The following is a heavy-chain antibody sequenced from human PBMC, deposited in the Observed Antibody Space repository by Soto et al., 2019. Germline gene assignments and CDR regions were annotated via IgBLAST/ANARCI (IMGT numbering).Heavy chain of an antibody. V-gene: IGHV3-23*01. D-gene: IGHD2-2*01. CDR2: ISGSAGRT. Sequence: GGSLRLSCAASGFTFTSYAMSWVRQAPGKGLEWVSIISGSAGRTYYADSVKGRFSISRDNSKNTLYLHMNSLRAEDTAIYYCAKVTSARVFYFGLDVWGQGTTVTVSS. CDR3: AKVTSARVFYFGLDV. J-gene: IGHJ6*02. CDR1: GFTFTSYA.